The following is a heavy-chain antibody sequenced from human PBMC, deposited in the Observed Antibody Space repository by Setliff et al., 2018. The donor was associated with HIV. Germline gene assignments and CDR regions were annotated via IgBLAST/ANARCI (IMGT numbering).Heavy chain of an antibody. Sequence: SETLSLTCAVYGGSFSGYYWSWIRQPPGEGLEWIGEINHSGSTNYNPSLKSRVTISVDTSKNQFSLKLSSVTAADTAVYYCARGPYDYFDYWGQGTLVTVSS. CDR2: INHSGST. V-gene: IGHV4-34*01. CDR3: ARGPYDYFDY. J-gene: IGHJ4*02. D-gene: IGHD4-17*01. CDR1: GGSFSGYY.